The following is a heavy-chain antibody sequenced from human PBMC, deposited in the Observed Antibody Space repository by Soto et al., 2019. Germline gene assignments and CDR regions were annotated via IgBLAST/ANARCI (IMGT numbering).Heavy chain of an antibody. V-gene: IGHV4-34*01. CDR1: GGSFNGYY. CDR3: ARHLGEAYFDY. Sequence: SETLSLTCAVYGGSFNGYYWSWIRQSPGTGLEWIGEINHSGSTKYNPSLKSRVIISLDTSKNQFSLKLSSVTATDTAVYYCARHLGEAYFDYWGQGTLVTVSS. CDR2: INHSGST. J-gene: IGHJ4*02.